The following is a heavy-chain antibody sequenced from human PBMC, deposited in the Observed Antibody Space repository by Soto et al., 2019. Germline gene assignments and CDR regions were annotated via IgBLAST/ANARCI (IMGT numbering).Heavy chain of an antibody. CDR1: GGSISSGGYY. D-gene: IGHD3-3*01. V-gene: IGHV4-31*02. CDR2: IYYSGST. J-gene: IGHJ6*02. Sequence: SETLSLTCTVSGGSISSGGYYWSWIRQHPGKGLEWIGYIYYSGSTYYNPSLKSRVTISVDTSKNQFSLKLSSVTAADTAVYYCARDRGSDDFWSGYPAAAPYYYYGMDVWGQGTTVTVSS. CDR3: ARDRGSDDFWSGYPAAAPYYYYGMDV.